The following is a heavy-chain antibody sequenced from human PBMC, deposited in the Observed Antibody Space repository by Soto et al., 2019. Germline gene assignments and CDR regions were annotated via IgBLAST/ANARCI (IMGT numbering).Heavy chain of an antibody. CDR1: GGSFSGYY. CDR2: INHSGST. D-gene: IGHD2-15*01. Sequence: PSETLSLTCAVYGGSFSGYYWSWIRQPPGKGLEWIGEINHSGSTNYNPSLKSRVTISVDTSKNQFSLKLSSVTAADTAVYYCASLGCSGGSCYSHYYYYGMDVWGQGTTVTVSS. J-gene: IGHJ6*02. V-gene: IGHV4-34*01. CDR3: ASLGCSGGSCYSHYYYYGMDV.